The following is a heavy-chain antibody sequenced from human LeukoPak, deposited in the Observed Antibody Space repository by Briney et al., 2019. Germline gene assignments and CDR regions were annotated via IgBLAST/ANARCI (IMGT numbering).Heavy chain of an antibody. CDR1: GFTFSSYG. Sequence: GRSLRLSCAASGFTFSSYGMHWVRQAPGKGLEWVAVISYDGSNKYYADSVKGRFTISKDNSKNTLYLQMNSLRAEDTAVYYCAKADSSSWYYYYYYYGMDVWGQGTTVTVSS. CDR2: ISYDGSNK. V-gene: IGHV3-30*18. CDR3: AKADSSSWYYYYYYYGMDV. D-gene: IGHD6-13*01. J-gene: IGHJ6*02.